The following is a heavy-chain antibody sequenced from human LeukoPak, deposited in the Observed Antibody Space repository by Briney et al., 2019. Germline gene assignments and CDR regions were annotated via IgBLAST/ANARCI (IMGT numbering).Heavy chain of an antibody. D-gene: IGHD6-25*01. V-gene: IGHV4-39*07. J-gene: IGHJ6*03. CDR3: AKDFSSASYTYYYYYMDV. CDR2: IYYSGNT. CDR1: GGSITTTTYY. Sequence: SETLSLTCTVSGGSITTTTYYWGWIRHPPGKGLEWIGSIYYSGNTYYNPSLKSRVTISLDTSKNQFSLKVSSVTAADTAIYYCAKDFSSASYTYYYYYMDVWGKGTTVTVSS.